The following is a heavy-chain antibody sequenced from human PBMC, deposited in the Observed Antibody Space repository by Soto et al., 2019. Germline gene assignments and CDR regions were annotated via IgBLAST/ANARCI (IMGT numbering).Heavy chain of an antibody. CDR1: GFTFSSYA. CDR3: ASLYISKWAGWGMDV. Sequence: QPGGSLRLSCVASGFTFSSYAMHWVRQAPGKGLEWVAVISYDGYNKYYADSVKGRFTISRDNSKNTLYLQMNSLRAEDTAMYYCASLYISKWAGWGMDVWGQGTTVTVSS. D-gene: IGHD6-13*01. J-gene: IGHJ6*02. CDR2: ISYDGYNK. V-gene: IGHV3-30-3*01.